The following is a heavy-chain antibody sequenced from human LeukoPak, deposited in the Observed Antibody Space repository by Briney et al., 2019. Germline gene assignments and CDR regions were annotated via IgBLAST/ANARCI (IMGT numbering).Heavy chain of an antibody. CDR1: GFTFSDHY. CDR3: AKENDSSGYYAYYFDY. J-gene: IGHJ4*02. Sequence: GGSLRLSCAASGFTFSDHYMSWVRQAPGKGLEWVSYISSSSAYTYYADSVKGRFTISRDNSKNTLYLQMNSLRAEDTAVYYCAKENDSSGYYAYYFDYWGQGTLVTVSS. CDR2: ISSSSAYT. D-gene: IGHD3-22*01. V-gene: IGHV3-11*05.